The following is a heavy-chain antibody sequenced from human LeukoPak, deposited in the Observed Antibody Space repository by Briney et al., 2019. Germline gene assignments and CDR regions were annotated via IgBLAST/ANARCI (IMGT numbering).Heavy chain of an antibody. CDR1: GFTFGSYW. Sequence: GGSLRPSCAASGFTFGSYWMSWVRQAPGKGLEWVANIKQDGSEKYYVDSVKGRFTISRDNAKNSLYLQMNSLRAEDTAVYYCARFGVAANAFRVVYFDYWGQGTLVTVSS. V-gene: IGHV3-7*01. CDR3: ARFGVAANAFRVVYFDY. J-gene: IGHJ4*02. D-gene: IGHD2-15*01. CDR2: IKQDGSEK.